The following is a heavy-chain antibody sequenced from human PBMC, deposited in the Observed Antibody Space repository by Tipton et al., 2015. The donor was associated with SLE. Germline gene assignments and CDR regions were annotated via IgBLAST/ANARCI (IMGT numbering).Heavy chain of an antibody. CDR2: IYYTGTT. V-gene: IGHV4-61*08. Sequence: TLSLTCTASGASISRGGYYWSWIRQLPGKGLEWIGYIYYTGTTEYNPSLKSRVSISVDTSKNQFSLEVTSVTAADTAVYYCAKEGPRGMDVWGKGTAVTVSS. J-gene: IGHJ6*03. CDR1: GASISRGGYY. CDR3: AKEGPRGMDV.